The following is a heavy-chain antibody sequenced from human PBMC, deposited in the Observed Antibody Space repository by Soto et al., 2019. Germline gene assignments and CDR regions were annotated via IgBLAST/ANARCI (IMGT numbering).Heavy chain of an antibody. CDR1: GFTFDDYG. J-gene: IGHJ4*02. D-gene: IGHD1-26*01. Sequence: EVQLVESGGGVLRPGGSLRLSCAASGFTFDDYGMSWARQAPGKGLELVSGVNWNGGSTGYADSVKGRFTTSRDNAKNSLYLQMNSLRAEDTAFYYCVRGASLNFDYWGQGTLVTVSS. CDR3: VRGASLNFDY. V-gene: IGHV3-20*04. CDR2: VNWNGGST.